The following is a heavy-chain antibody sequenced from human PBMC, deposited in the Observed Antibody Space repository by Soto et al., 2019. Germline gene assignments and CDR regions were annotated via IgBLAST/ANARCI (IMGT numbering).Heavy chain of an antibody. D-gene: IGHD1-1*01. J-gene: IGHJ2*01. CDR1: GFSLYNYA. V-gene: IGHV3-48*01. CDR2: ISLSSANI. Sequence: EVQLVESGGGLVQPGGSLRLYCAASGFSLYNYAMDWVRQAPGQGLEWVSYISLSSANIHYADSVRGRFTVSRDNAKNSLYLQMNSLRAEDTAVYYRVRDPSRGNEWARYVDLWGRGTLVTVSS. CDR3: VRDPSRGNEWARYVDL.